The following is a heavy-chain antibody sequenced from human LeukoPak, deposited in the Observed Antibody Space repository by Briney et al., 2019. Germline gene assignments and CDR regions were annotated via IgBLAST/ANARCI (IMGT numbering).Heavy chain of an antibody. D-gene: IGHD3-10*01. Sequence: ASVKVSCKASGGTFSSYAISWVRQAPGQGLEWMGRIIPIFGTANYAQKFQGRVTITTDESTSTAYMELSSLRSEDTAVYYCARDWVTMVRGAIITPAYYFDYWGQGTLVTVSS. CDR1: GGTFSSYA. CDR2: IIPIFGTA. CDR3: ARDWVTMVRGAIITPAYYFDY. V-gene: IGHV1-69*05. J-gene: IGHJ4*02.